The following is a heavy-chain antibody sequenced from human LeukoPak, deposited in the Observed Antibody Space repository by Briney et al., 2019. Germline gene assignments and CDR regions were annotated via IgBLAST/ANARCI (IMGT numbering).Heavy chain of an antibody. CDR2: MYYSGST. J-gene: IGHJ5*02. V-gene: IGHV4-30-4*01. CDR3: ARPYYYDSRIDP. D-gene: IGHD3-22*01. CDR1: GGSISSGDYF. Sequence: SETLSLTCTVSGGSISSGDYFWSWIRQPPGKGLEWIAYMYYSGSTYYNPSLKSRVTMSADTSKNQLSLKLSSVTAADTAVYYCARPYYYDSRIDPWGQGILVTVSS.